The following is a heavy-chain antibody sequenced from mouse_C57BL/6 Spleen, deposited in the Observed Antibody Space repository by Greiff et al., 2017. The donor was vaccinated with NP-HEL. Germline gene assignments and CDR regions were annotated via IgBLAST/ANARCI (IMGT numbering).Heavy chain of an antibody. CDR3: ARGTTGGLGWFAY. Sequence: QVHVKQPGAELVMPGASVKLSCKASGYTFTSYWMHWVKQRPGQGLEWIGEIDPSDSYPNYNQKFKGKSTLTVDKSSSTAYMQLSSLISEDSAVYYCARGTTGGLGWFAYWGQGTLVTVSA. CDR1: GYTFTSYW. CDR2: IDPSDSYP. D-gene: IGHD1-1*01. J-gene: IGHJ3*01. V-gene: IGHV1-69*01.